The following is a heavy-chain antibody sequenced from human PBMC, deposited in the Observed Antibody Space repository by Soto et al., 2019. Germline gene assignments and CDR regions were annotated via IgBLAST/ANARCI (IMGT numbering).Heavy chain of an antibody. CDR1: GFTFSHYG. CDR3: ARAAYSTSPYHYGLDV. CDR2: IWYDGINQ. Sequence: QVQVVESGGGVVQPGRSLRLSCAASGFTFSHYGMHWVRQAPSKGLEWVAVIWYDGINQYYVDSVKVRFTISRDNSKKTLYLPMDSLRAEDTAVYYCARAAYSTSPYHYGLDVWGQGTTVTVSS. V-gene: IGHV3-33*01. J-gene: IGHJ6*02. D-gene: IGHD6-6*01.